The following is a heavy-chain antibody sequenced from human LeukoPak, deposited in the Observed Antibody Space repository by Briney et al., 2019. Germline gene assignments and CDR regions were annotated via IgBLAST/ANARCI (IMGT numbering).Heavy chain of an antibody. J-gene: IGHJ6*02. CDR3: ARHRGYFDWLFTYYGMDV. CDR1: GFTFSSYA. Sequence: GGSLRLSCAASGFTFSSYAMHWVRQAPGKGLEWVAVISYDGSNKYYADSVKGRFTISRDNSKNTLYLQMNSLRAEDTAVYYCARHRGYFDWLFTYYGMDVWGQGTTVTVSS. CDR2: ISYDGSNK. V-gene: IGHV3-30*14. D-gene: IGHD3-9*01.